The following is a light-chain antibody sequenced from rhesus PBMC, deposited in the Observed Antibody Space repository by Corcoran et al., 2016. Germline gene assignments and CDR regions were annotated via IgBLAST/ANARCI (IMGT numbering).Light chain of an antibody. Sequence: SYDLTQPRSVSLSQGQTARITCGGDNIGSEAVLWYQQKPAQAPVLVIYDDSERPSGIPDRCSGSKSGNTATLTIDGVEAGDEADYYCQVWDISSDHGLFGGGTRLTVL. CDR1: NIGSEA. V-gene: IGLV3-44*01. CDR2: DDS. CDR3: QVWDISSDHGL. J-gene: IGLJ2*01.